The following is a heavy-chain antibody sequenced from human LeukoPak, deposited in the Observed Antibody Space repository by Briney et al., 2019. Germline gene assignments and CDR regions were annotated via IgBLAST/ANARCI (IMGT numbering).Heavy chain of an antibody. CDR1: GGSISTSNYY. D-gene: IGHD1-26*01. Sequence: PSETLSLTCTVSGGSISTSNYYWGWIRQPPGTGLEWIGSIYYSGSTYYNPSLKSRVTISVDTSKNQFSLKLSSVPAADTAVYYCASWPGRDFQHWGQGTLVTVSS. J-gene: IGHJ1*01. V-gene: IGHV4-39*01. CDR2: IYYSGST. CDR3: ASWPGRDFQH.